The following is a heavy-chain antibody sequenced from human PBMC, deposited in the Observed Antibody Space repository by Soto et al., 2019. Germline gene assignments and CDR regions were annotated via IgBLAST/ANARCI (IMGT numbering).Heavy chain of an antibody. CDR3: SNQYFDY. J-gene: IGHJ4*02. Sequence: EVQLLESGGGLVQPGGSLRLSCVASGFTVSNYAMSWVRQAPGKGPEWVSTLSGDRGSTYYADSVKGRFTISRDTSKNTLFLQMNSLRAEDTAVYYCSNQYFDYWGQGTLVTVSS. V-gene: IGHV3-23*01. CDR2: LSGDRGST. CDR1: GFTVSNYA.